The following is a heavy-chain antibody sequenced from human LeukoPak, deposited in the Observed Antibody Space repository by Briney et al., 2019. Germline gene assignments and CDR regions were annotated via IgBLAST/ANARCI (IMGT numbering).Heavy chain of an antibody. D-gene: IGHD6-19*01. CDR3: ARGQRKYSSGWGYYFDY. CDR2: IYYSGDT. J-gene: IGHJ4*02. CDR1: GSSLSSGGYY. V-gene: IGHV4-39*01. Sequence: SETLSLTCSVSGSSLSSGGYYWLWIRQPPGRELEWIGSIYYSGDTYYNPSVESRVTLSLDTSNNQFSLKLSSVTAADTAVYYCARGQRKYSSGWGYYFDYWGQGTLVTVSS.